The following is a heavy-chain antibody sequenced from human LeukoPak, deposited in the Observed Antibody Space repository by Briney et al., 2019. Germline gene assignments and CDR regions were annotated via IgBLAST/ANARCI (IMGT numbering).Heavy chain of an antibody. CDR1: GYTFSKFG. V-gene: IGHV1-18*01. Sequence: GASVRVSCKASGYTFSKFGISWVRQAPGQGLEWMGWISVKHGTTNYVNKFHDRLTLTTDTSTRTASMELKTLPPDDTAVYYCARDFESDEGDYGDVLPGYWGQGTLVTVSS. D-gene: IGHD4-17*01. J-gene: IGHJ4*02. CDR3: ARDFESDEGDYGDVLPGY. CDR2: ISVKHGTT.